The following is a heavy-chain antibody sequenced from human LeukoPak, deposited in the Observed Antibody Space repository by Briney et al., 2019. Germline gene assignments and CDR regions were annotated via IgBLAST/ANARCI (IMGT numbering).Heavy chain of an antibody. Sequence: ASVKVFCKASGYTFTSYAMHWVRQAPGQRHDWRGWINAGNGNTKYSQKFQGRVTITRDTSASTAYMELSSLRSEDTAVYYCARDNPGGYDYVWGSYDYWGQGTLVTVSS. CDR2: INAGNGNT. V-gene: IGHV1-3*01. CDR3: ARDNPGGYDYVWGSYDY. CDR1: GYTFTSYA. J-gene: IGHJ4*02. D-gene: IGHD3-16*01.